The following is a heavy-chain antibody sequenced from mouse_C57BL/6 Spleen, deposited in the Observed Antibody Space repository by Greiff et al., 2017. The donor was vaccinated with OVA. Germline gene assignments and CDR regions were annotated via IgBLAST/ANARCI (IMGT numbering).Heavy chain of an antibody. CDR1: GYAFSSYW. D-gene: IGHD1-1*01. V-gene: IGHV1-80*01. J-gene: IGHJ1*03. Sequence: QVQLQQSGAELVKPGASVKISCKASGYAFSSYWMNWVKQRPGKGLEWIGQIYPGDGDTNYNGKFKGKATLTADKSSSTAYMQLSSLTSEDSAVYFCARGTTVVGDWYFDVWGTGTTVTVSS. CDR3: ARGTTVVGDWYFDV. CDR2: IYPGDGDT.